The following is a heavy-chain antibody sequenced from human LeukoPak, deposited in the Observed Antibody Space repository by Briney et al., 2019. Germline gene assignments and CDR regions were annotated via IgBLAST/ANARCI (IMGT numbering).Heavy chain of an antibody. D-gene: IGHD1/OR15-1a*01. CDR1: GYIWTNNW. Sequence: GESLKISCKVSGYIWTNNWIGWVRQVPGKGLEWMGLSYPGHSDTTYSPSFEGQVTISADKSINTAYLQWSSLKASDTAMYYCATSESQTRFDFWGQGTLVTVSS. CDR2: SYPGHSDT. V-gene: IGHV5-51*01. CDR3: ATSESQTRFDF. J-gene: IGHJ4*02.